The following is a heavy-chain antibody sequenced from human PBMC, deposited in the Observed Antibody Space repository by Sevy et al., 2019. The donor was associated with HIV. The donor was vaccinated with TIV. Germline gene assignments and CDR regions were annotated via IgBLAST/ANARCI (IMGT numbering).Heavy chain of an antibody. CDR2: IRRNSHEPYGGTT. J-gene: IGHJ4*02. D-gene: IGHD5-12*01. V-gene: IGHV3-49*03. Sequence: GGSLRLSCTSSGFTFGDYAMSWFRQAPGKGLEWVAFIRRNSHEPYGGTTEYAASMKGRFTISRDDSKSIAYLQMNSLKPEDTAVYYCTRALATADTPEYYFDYWGQGILVTVSS. CDR3: TRALATADTPEYYFDY. CDR1: GFTFGDYA.